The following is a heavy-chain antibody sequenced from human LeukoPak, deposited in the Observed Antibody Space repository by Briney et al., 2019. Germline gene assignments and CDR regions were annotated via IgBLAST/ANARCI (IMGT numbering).Heavy chain of an antibody. CDR1: GDSVSSNSAA. J-gene: IGHJ4*02. D-gene: IGHD3-22*01. CDR2: TYYRSKWYN. Sequence: SQTLSLTCAISGDSVSSNSAAWNWIRQSPSRGLEWLGRTYYRSKWYNDYAVSVKSRITINPDTSKNQFSLKLSSVTAADTAVYYCAREPYSSGYYFDYWGQGTLVTVSS. V-gene: IGHV6-1*01. CDR3: AREPYSSGYYFDY.